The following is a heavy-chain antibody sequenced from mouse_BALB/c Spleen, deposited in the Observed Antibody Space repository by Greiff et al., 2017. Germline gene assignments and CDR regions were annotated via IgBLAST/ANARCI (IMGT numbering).Heavy chain of an antibody. J-gene: IGHJ2*01. CDR1: GYTFTDYA. CDR2: ISTYYGDA. D-gene: IGHD2-4*01. Sequence: QVQLQQSGAELVRPGVSVKISCKGSGYTFTDYAMHWVKQSHAKSLEWIGVISTYYGDASYNQKFKGKATMTVDKSSSTAYMELARLTSEDSAIYYCAREDYDYDDGYFDYWGQGTTLTVSS. CDR3: AREDYDYDDGYFDY. V-gene: IGHV1S137*01.